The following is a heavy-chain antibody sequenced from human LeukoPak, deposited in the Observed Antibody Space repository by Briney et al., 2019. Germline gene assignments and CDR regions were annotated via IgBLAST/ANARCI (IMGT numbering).Heavy chain of an antibody. D-gene: IGHD6-25*01. J-gene: IGHJ4*02. CDR1: GGSISSGGYY. CDR2: IYYSGST. CDR3: ARSSGTGTFSY. Sequence: SQTLSLTCTVSGGSISSGGYYWSWIRQHPGKGLEWIGYIYYSGSTYYNPSLKSRVTISVDTSKNHFSLKMSSVTAADTAVYYCARSSGTGTFSYWGQGTLVTVSS. V-gene: IGHV4-31*03.